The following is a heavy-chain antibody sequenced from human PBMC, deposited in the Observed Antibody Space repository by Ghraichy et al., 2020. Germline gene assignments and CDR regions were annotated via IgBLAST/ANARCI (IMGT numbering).Heavy chain of an antibody. J-gene: IGHJ4*02. Sequence: SETLSLTCTVSGGSISSSSYYWGWIRQPPGKGLEWIGSIYYSGSTYYNPSLKSRVTISVDTSKNQFSLKLSSVTAADTAVYYCARDSIYYYDSSGYYYPLDYWGQGTLVTVSS. CDR1: GGSISSSSYY. V-gene: IGHV4-39*02. CDR2: IYYSGST. CDR3: ARDSIYYYDSSGYYYPLDY. D-gene: IGHD3-22*01.